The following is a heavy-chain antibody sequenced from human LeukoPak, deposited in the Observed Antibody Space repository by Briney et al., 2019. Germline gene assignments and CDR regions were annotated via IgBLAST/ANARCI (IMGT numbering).Heavy chain of an antibody. CDR2: IIPILGIA. CDR3: ATSQGYSYGLDY. J-gene: IGHJ4*02. CDR1: GGTFSSYT. D-gene: IGHD5-18*01. Sequence: ASVKVSCKASGGTFSSYTISWVRQAPGQGLEWMGGIIPILGIANYAQKFQGRVTITADKSTSTACMELSSLRSEDTAVYYCATSQGYSYGLDYWGQGTLVTVSS. V-gene: IGHV1-69*10.